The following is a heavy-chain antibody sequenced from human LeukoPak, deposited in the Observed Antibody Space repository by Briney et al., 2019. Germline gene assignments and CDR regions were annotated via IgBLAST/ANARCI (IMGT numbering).Heavy chain of an antibody. CDR1: GFTFSSYG. Sequence: GGSLRLSCAASGFTFSSYGMHWVRQAPGKGLEWVAVILNDGSQEKYADSVKGRFTISRDNSKNTLFLQMNSLRAEDTAVYYCARDDALGDTDLDIWGQGTMVTVSS. CDR3: ARDDALGDTDLDI. J-gene: IGHJ3*02. V-gene: IGHV3-33*01. D-gene: IGHD3-16*01. CDR2: ILNDGSQE.